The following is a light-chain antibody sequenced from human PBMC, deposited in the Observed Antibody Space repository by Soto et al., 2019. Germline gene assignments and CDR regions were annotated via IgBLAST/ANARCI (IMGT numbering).Light chain of an antibody. CDR2: EVS. V-gene: IGLV2-23*02. CDR3: CSYAGSSTYV. J-gene: IGLJ1*01. CDR1: SSDVGSYNL. Sequence: QSALTQPASVSGSPGQSITISCTGTSSDVGSYNLVSWYQQYPGKAPKVMIYEVSKRPSGVPNRFSGSKSGNTAFLTISGLQAEDEADYYCCSYAGSSTYVFGTGTKVTVL.